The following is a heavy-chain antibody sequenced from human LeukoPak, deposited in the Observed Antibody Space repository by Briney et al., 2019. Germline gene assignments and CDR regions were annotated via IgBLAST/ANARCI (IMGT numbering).Heavy chain of an antibody. CDR2: IYYSGST. Sequence: PSETLTLTCSVSGGSISSSTYYWGWIRQPPGKGLEWIGSIYYSGSTYYNPSLKSRVTISVDTSKNQFTLKLSSVAAADTAVYYCARDSQRGDYVADFDYWGQGTLVTVSS. CDR3: ARDSQRGDYVADFDY. CDR1: GGSISSSTYY. J-gene: IGHJ4*02. D-gene: IGHD4-17*01. V-gene: IGHV4-39*06.